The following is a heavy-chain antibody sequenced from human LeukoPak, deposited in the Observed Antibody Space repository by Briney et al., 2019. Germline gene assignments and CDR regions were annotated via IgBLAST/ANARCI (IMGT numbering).Heavy chain of an antibody. CDR3: ARDDSFIPY. J-gene: IGHJ4*02. D-gene: IGHD3-16*02. V-gene: IGHV4-59*01. CDR2: ISYSGST. CDR1: GVSISSYY. Sequence: SETLSLTCTVSGVSISSYYWSCIRQPPGKRLEWIGYISYSGSTNYNPSLKSRVTISVDTSKTQFSLRVTSVTAADTAVYYCARDDSFIPYWGQGTLVTVTS.